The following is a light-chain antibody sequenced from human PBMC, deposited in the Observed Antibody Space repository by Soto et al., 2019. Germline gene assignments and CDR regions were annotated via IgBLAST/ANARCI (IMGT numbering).Light chain of an antibody. CDR3: QQFYSAPIT. CDR1: HTIKNY. V-gene: IGKV1-39*01. CDR2: SAS. J-gene: IGKJ5*01. Sequence: DIQMRQSTPSLSGSVGDSVTITCRASHTIKNYLNWYQQKPGRAPNLLIYSASTLHSGVPSRFSGTKSATDFTLTITSIQPEDFATYYCQQFYSAPITFGQGTRLDIK.